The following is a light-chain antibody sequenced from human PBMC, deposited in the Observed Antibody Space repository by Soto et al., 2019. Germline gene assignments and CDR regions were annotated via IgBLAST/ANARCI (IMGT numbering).Light chain of an antibody. J-gene: IGKJ1*01. CDR1: QSVSSSF. Sequence: EIVLTQSPGTLSLSPGERATLSCRASQSVSSSFLAWYQQKPGQAPRLLIFGASNRATDIPDRFSGSGSGTDFTLTISSLQAEDVAVYFCYQYEQTPPGTFGRGTKVEIK. CDR3: YQYEQTPPGT. V-gene: IGKV3-20*01. CDR2: GAS.